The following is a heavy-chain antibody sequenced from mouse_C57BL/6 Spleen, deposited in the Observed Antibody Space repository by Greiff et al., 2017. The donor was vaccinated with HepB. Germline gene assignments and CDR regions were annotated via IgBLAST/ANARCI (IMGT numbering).Heavy chain of an antibody. CDR2: ISSGGSYT. D-gene: IGHD1-1*01. CDR1: GFTFSSYG. V-gene: IGHV5-6*01. J-gene: IGHJ1*03. Sequence: EVHLVESGGDLVKPGGSLKLSCAASGFTFSSYGMSWVRQTPDKRLEWVATISSGGSYTYYPDSVKGRFTISRDNAKNTLYLQMSSLKSEDTAMYYCARHEGIHYYGSSHWYFDVWGTGTTVTVSS. CDR3: ARHEGIHYYGSSHWYFDV.